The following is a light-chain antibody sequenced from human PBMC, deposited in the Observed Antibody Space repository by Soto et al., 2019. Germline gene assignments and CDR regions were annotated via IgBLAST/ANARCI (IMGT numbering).Light chain of an antibody. J-gene: IGLJ1*01. V-gene: IGLV1-40*01. CDR3: QSYESSSLSGYV. CDR2: GDN. Sequence: QSVLTQPPSVSGAPGQRVSISCTGSTSNIGAPYDVHWYQHLPGTAPKLLIYGDNNRPSGVPDRFSGSKSGTSASLAITRLQAEDEADYYCQSYESSSLSGYVFGSGTKVTVL. CDR1: TSNIGAPYD.